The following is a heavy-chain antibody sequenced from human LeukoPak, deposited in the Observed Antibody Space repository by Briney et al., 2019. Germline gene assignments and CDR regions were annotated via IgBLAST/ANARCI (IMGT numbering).Heavy chain of an antibody. V-gene: IGHV1-18*01. CDR1: GYTFTSYG. Sequence: ASVKVSCKASGYTFTSYGISWVRQAPGQGLEWMGWISAYNGNTNYAQKLQGRVTMTTDTSTSTAYMELRSLRSDDTAVYCCARARSQWLVPTYYYGMDVWGQGTTVTVSS. CDR3: ARARSQWLVPTYYYGMDV. CDR2: ISAYNGNT. D-gene: IGHD6-19*01. J-gene: IGHJ6*02.